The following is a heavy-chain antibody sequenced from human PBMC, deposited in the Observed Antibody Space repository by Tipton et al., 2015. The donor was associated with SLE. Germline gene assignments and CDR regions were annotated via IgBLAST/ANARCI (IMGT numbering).Heavy chain of an antibody. V-gene: IGHV4-39*06. J-gene: IGHJ4*02. CDR1: GGSISSSTYY. Sequence: TLSLTCTVSGGSISSSTYYWGWIRQPPGKGLEWVGSIYYTGTTYYTPPLKSRVTISVDTSKNQFALRLRSVTAADTAVYYCARPDYCAGGTCYLDWGQGILVTVSS. D-gene: IGHD2-8*02. CDR2: IYYTGTT. CDR3: ARPDYCAGGTCYLD.